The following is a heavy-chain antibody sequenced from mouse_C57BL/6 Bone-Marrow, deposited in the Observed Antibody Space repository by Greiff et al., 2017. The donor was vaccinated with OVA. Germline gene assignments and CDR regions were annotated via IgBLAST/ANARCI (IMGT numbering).Heavy chain of an antibody. CDR2: IHPNSGST. D-gene: IGHD2-2*01. Sequence: QVQLKQPGAELVKPGASVKLSCKASGYTFTSYWMHWVKQRPGQGLEWIGMIHPNSGSTNYNEKFKSKATLTVDKSSSTAYMQLSSLTSEDSAVYNCARSRTVTTSYFDYWGQGTTLTVSS. CDR1: GYTFTSYW. CDR3: ARSRTVTTSYFDY. V-gene: IGHV1-64*01. J-gene: IGHJ2*01.